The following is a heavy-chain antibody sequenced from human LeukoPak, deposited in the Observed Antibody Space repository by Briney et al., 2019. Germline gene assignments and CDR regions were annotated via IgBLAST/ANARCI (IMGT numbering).Heavy chain of an antibody. Sequence: GGSLRLSCAASGFTFSSSWMTWVRQAPGKGLEWVSTISGSGRSTYYADSVKGRFTISRDNSKNTLYLQMNSLRAEDTALYYCATNVDTSDDYWGQGTLVTVSS. CDR1: GFTFSSSW. D-gene: IGHD5-18*01. CDR2: ISGSGRST. CDR3: ATNVDTSDDY. V-gene: IGHV3-23*01. J-gene: IGHJ4*02.